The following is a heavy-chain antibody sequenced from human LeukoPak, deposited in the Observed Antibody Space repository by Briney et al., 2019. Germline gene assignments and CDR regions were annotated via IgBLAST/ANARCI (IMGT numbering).Heavy chain of an antibody. V-gene: IGHV3-23*01. J-gene: IGHJ6*01. D-gene: IGHD1-26*01. Sequence: GGSLRLSCAASGLTFSGFAISWVRRTPGKGLEWVSGISGSGDNTLYADSVKGRFTISRDNSKNTLYLEMKSLRAEDTAIYYCAKMKGHPLPKYYMDVWGQGTTVTVSS. CDR3: AKMKGHPLPKYYMDV. CDR1: GLTFSGFA. CDR2: ISGSGDNT.